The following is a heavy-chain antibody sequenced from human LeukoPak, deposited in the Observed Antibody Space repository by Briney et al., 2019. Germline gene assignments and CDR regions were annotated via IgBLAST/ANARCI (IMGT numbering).Heavy chain of an antibody. CDR3: ARSGAFDI. J-gene: IGHJ3*02. D-gene: IGHD3-10*01. CDR1: GFTFSSYS. V-gene: IGHV3-48*01. Sequence: PGGSLRLSCAASGFTFSSYSMNWVRQAPGTGLEWVSYISSSSSTIYYADSVKGRFAISRDNAKDSLYLQMNSLRAEDAAVYYCARSGAFDIWGQGTMVTVSS. CDR2: ISSSSSTI.